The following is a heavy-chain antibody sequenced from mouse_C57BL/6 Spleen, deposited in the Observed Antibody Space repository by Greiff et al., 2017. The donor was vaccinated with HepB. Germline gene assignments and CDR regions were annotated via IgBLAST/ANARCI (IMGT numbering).Heavy chain of an antibody. D-gene: IGHD2-1*01. CDR3: ARDGIYAMDY. Sequence: DVMLVESGGGLVKPGGSLKLSCAASGFTFSDYGMHWVRQAPEKGLEWVAYISSGSSTIYYADTVKGRFTISRDNAKNTLFLQMTSLRSEDTAMYYCARDGIYAMDYWGQGTSVTVSS. J-gene: IGHJ4*01. V-gene: IGHV5-17*01. CDR1: GFTFSDYG. CDR2: ISSGSSTI.